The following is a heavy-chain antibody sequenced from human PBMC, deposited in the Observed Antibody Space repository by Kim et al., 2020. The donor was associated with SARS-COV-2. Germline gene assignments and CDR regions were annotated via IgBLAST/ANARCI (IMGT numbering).Heavy chain of an antibody. D-gene: IGHD6-19*01. J-gene: IGHJ4*02. CDR1: GFTFSRYA. Sequence: GGSLRLSCAASGFTFSRYAMSWVRQAPGKGPEWIAAVNNGGNAYYANSAKGRFTVSRDNNRNTLDLQMNILTAEDTALYFCAKYHPSSGWPTFDSWGQGT. CDR3: AKYHPSSGWPTFDS. V-gene: IGHV3-23*01. CDR2: VNNGGNA.